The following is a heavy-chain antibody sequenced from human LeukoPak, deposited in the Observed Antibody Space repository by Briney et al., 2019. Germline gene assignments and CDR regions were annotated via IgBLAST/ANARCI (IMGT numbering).Heavy chain of an antibody. CDR3: ARARGRWLQFGFDY. J-gene: IGHJ4*02. V-gene: IGHV1-8*03. Sequence: ASVKVSCKASGYTFTNYDINWVRQATGQGLEWMGWMNPNSGNTGYAQKFQGRVTITRNTSISTTYMELSSLRSEDTAVYYCARARGRWLQFGFDYWGQGTLVTVSS. CDR1: GYTFTNYD. CDR2: MNPNSGNT. D-gene: IGHD5-24*01.